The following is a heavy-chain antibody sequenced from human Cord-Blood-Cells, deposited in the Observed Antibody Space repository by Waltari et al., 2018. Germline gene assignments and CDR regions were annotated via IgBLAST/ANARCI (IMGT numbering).Heavy chain of an antibody. V-gene: IGHV3-7*01. CDR2: IKQDGDEK. J-gene: IGHJ4*02. CDR1: GFTFSSHW. Sequence: EVQLVESGGGLVQPGGSLRLSCAASGFTFSSHWMRWVRQAPGKGLEWVANIKQDGDEKYYVDSVKGRFTNSRDNAKNSLYLQMNSLRAEDTAVYYCARDLYDFWSGYYDFDYWGQGTLVTVSS. CDR3: ARDLYDFWSGYYDFDY. D-gene: IGHD3-3*01.